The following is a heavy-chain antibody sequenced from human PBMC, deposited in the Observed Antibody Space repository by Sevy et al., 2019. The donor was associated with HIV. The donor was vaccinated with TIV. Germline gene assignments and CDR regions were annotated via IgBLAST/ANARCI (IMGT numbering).Heavy chain of an antibody. J-gene: IGHJ4*02. CDR2: IFQTGGDK. V-gene: IGHV3-7*02. D-gene: IGHD6-19*01. CDR1: GFIFTDYL. Sequence: GGSLRLSCAASGFIFTDYLMTWFRHTPERGLGWVATIFQTGGDKYYVDSVKGRFTISRDNAKKSLYLQMNDLRAEDTAVYDCARGSTGNGWQVDYWGQGTLVTVSS. CDR3: ARGSTGNGWQVDY.